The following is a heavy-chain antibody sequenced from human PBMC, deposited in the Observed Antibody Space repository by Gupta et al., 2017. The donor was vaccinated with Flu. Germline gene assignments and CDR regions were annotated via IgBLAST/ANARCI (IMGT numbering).Heavy chain of an antibody. CDR3: ARSDGGTAARFDY. CDR1: GDSIASAHS. D-gene: IGHD6-13*01. V-gene: IGHV4-38-2*01. Sequence: QVRLQQSGPGLVKPSETLSLSCAVSGDSIASAHSWGWIRQSPGAGLEWIGSIFYKWDPDYNPSLKGRVTISVDTSKNQFFLKMNAMTAADTAVYYCARSDGGTAARFDYWGQGILVAVSS. J-gene: IGHJ4*02. CDR2: IFYKWDP.